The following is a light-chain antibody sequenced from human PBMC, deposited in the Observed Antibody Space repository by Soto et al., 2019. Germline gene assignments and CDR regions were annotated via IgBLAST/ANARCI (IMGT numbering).Light chain of an antibody. Sequence: AIRMTQSPSSLSASTGDRVTITCRARQGISSYLAWYQQKPGKAPKLLIYAASTLPSAVPSRVSGSGSGIYFTLTVSCPQSEDFATYYCQQYYSYPRTFGEGTKVVSK. CDR3: QQYYSYPRT. V-gene: IGKV1-8*01. CDR1: QGISSY. J-gene: IGKJ1*01. CDR2: AAS.